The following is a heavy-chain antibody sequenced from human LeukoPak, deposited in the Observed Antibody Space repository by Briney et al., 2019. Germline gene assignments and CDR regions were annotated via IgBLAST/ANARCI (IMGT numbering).Heavy chain of an antibody. CDR1: GFTFSSYA. V-gene: IGHV3-30*01. CDR3: AREREWELLTSPFDY. D-gene: IGHD1-26*01. CDR2: ISYDGSNK. J-gene: IGHJ4*02. Sequence: GRSLRLSCAASGFTFSSYAMHWVRQAPGKGLEWVAVISYDGSNKYYADSVKGRFTISRDNSKNTLYLQINSLRAEDTAVYYCAREREWELLTSPFDYWGQGTLVTVSS.